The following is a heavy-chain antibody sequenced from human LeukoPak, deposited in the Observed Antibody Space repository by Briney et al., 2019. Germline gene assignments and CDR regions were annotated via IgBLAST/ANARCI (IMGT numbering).Heavy chain of an antibody. CDR3: ARDRDCSGGSCYSTLFDY. CDR1: GFTFSSYG. V-gene: IGHV3-30*19. CDR2: IWYDGSNK. J-gene: IGHJ4*02. D-gene: IGHD2-15*01. Sequence: GGSLRLSCAASGFTFSSYGMHWVRQAPGKGLEWVAVIWYDGSNKYYADSVKGRFTISRDNSKNTLYLQMNSLRAEDTAVYYCARDRDCSGGSCYSTLFDYWGQGTLVTVSS.